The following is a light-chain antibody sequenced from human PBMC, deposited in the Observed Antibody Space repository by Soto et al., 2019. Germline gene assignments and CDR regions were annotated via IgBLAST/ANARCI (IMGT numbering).Light chain of an antibody. CDR1: ESVTSNQ. J-gene: IGKJ2*01. CDR3: QRYGTSRGT. CDR2: GAF. Sequence: EIVLTQSPGTLSLSPGERATLSCRASESVTSNQLAWYQQKPGQAPRLLIYGAFIRASGIPDRFSGSGSGTDFTITIRALEPEDFAVYYCQRYGTSRGTFGQGTKLEIK. V-gene: IGKV3-20*01.